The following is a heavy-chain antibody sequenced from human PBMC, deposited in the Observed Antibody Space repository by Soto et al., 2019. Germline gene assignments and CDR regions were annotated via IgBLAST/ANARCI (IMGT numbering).Heavy chain of an antibody. Sequence: QVQLVQSGAEVKKPGSSVKVSCGASGGTFSSYPINWVRQAPGQGLEWMGGIIPFFGTSNYAQKFQGRVTITADESTSTAYMELRSLRSEDTAVYYCARVGHITNYGMAVWCQGTTVTVS. D-gene: IGHD1-26*01. CDR3: ARVGHITNYGMAV. CDR1: GGTFSSYP. J-gene: IGHJ6*02. V-gene: IGHV1-69*01. CDR2: IIPFFGTS.